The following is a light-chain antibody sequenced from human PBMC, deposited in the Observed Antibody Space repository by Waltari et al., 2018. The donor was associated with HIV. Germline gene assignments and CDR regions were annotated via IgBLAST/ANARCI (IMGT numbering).Light chain of an antibody. V-gene: IGLV1-44*01. Sequence: QSVLTQPSSASGTPGPRVSISCSGSSSNIGSNTVHWYHQLPGTAPKLLIYTDNQRPSGVPDRFSGSKSDTSASLAISGLQSEDEADYYCSTWDDGLDGPVFGGGTKLTVL. CDR3: STWDDGLDGPV. J-gene: IGLJ3*02. CDR2: TDN. CDR1: SSNIGSNT.